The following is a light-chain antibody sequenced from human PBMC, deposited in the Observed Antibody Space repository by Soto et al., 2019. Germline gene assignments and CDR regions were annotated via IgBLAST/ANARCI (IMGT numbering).Light chain of an antibody. J-gene: IGLJ2*01. V-gene: IGLV1-40*01. CDR2: GNS. CDR3: QSYDSSLSAYVV. CDR1: SSNIGAGYD. Sequence: QSVLTQPPSVSGAPGQRVTISCTGSSSNIGAGYDVHWYQQLPGTAPKLLIYGNSNRPSGVPDRFSGSKSGTSASLAITGLQAEDEADYYFQSYDSSLSAYVVFGGGTKVTVL.